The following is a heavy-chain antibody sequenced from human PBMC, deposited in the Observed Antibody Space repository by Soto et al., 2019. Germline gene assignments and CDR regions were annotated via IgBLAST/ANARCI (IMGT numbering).Heavy chain of an antibody. CDR1: GYTFTSYA. D-gene: IGHD3-22*01. CDR2: ISAYNGNT. J-gene: IGHJ5*02. V-gene: IGHV1-18*01. CDR3: ARSRRPMIVVVIGLDP. Sequence: ASVKVSCKASGYTFTSYAIGWVRQAPGQGLEWMGWISAYNGNTNYAQKLQGRVTMTTDTSTSTAYMELRNLRSDDTAVYYCARSRRPMIVVVIGLDPWGQGTLVTVSS.